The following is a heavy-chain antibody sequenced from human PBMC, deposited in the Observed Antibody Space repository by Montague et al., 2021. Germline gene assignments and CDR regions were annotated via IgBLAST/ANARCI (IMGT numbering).Heavy chain of an antibody. CDR1: GGSISNYF. D-gene: IGHD1-1*01. V-gene: IGHV4-59*13. J-gene: IGHJ3*02. CDR3: ARDTTTDGFDI. Sequence: SETLSLTCTVSGGSISNYFWTWIRQPPGKGLEWIGFISYSGRTNFNPSLKSRVTISLDTSKNQFSLNLSSVTAADTAVYYCARDTTTDGFDIWGRGTMVTVSS. CDR2: ISYSGRT.